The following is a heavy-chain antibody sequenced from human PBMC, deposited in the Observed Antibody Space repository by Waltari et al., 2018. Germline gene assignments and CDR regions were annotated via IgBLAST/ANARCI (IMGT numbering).Heavy chain of an antibody. CDR3: ARSIYGIGYYYYYMDV. CDR1: GGSISSYY. D-gene: IGHD6-6*01. CDR2: IYYSWST. Sequence: QEQLQESGPGLVKPSETLSLTCTVSGGSISSYYWSWIRQPPGKGLEWIGYIYYSWSTNYNPSLKSRVTISVDTSKNQFSLKLSSVTAADTAVYYCARSIYGIGYYYYYMDVWGKGTTVTVSS. V-gene: IGHV4-59*01. J-gene: IGHJ6*03.